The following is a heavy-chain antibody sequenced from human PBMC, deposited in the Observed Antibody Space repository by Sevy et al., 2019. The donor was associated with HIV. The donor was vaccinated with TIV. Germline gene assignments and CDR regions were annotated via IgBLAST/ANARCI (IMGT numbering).Heavy chain of an antibody. CDR2: ISSSSSYI. V-gene: IGHV3-21*01. CDR3: ARDRYYYDSSGYPADAFDI. CDR1: GFTFSSYS. J-gene: IGHJ3*02. Sequence: GGSLRLSCAASGFTFSSYSMNWVRQAPGKGLEWVSSISSSSSYIYYAESVKGRFTISRDNAKNSLYLQMNSLRAEDTAVYYCARDRYYYDSSGYPADAFDIWGQGTMVTVSS. D-gene: IGHD3-22*01.